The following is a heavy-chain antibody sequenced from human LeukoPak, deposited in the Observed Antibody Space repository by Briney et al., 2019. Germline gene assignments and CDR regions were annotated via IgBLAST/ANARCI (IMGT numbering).Heavy chain of an antibody. Sequence: GASVKVSCKTSGYTFSSSGISWVRQAPGQGLEWMGWISTYNGNTNYAQKFQRRVTMTTDTTTNTAYMELRSLRSDDTAVDYCARRIQTGYDSSAYYFPLYYFDYWGQGTLVTVSS. CDR1: GYTFSSSG. CDR2: ISTYNGNT. V-gene: IGHV1-18*01. D-gene: IGHD3-22*01. CDR3: ARRIQTGYDSSAYYFPLYYFDY. J-gene: IGHJ4*02.